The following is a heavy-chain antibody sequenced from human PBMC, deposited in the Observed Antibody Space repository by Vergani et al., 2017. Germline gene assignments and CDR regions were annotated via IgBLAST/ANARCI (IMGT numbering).Heavy chain of an antibody. CDR1: GFTFSSYA. V-gene: IGHV3-23*01. CDR2: ISGSGGNT. D-gene: IGHD2-21*01. J-gene: IGHJ6*02. Sequence: EVQLLESGGNLIQSGGSLRLSCGASGFTFSSYAMTWVRLAPGQGLQWVSAISGSGGNTFYTDSVKGRFPMSRENSKDTLYLKMNSLRVEDTAIYYCAKSRDPNCKGRNCYSYYYGLDLWGQGTTVTVSS. CDR3: AKSRDPNCKGRNCYSYYYGLDL.